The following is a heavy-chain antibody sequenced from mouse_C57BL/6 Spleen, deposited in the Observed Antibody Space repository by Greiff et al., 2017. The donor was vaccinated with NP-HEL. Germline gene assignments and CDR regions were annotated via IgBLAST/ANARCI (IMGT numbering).Heavy chain of an antibody. Sequence: VQLQQPGAELVKPGASVKMSCKASGYTFTSYWITWVKQRPGQGLEWIGDIYPGSGSTNYNEKFKSKATLTVDTSSSTAYMQLGSLTSEDSAVYYCAPYYYGSSHWYFDVWGTGTTVTVSS. CDR1: GYTFTSYW. J-gene: IGHJ1*03. CDR2: IYPGSGST. CDR3: APYYYGSSHWYFDV. D-gene: IGHD1-1*01. V-gene: IGHV1-55*01.